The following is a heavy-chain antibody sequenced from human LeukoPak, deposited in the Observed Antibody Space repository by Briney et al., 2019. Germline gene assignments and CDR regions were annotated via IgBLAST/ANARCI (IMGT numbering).Heavy chain of an antibody. CDR3: ARVDYDILTGYYYYYYYGMDV. Sequence: GGSLRLSCAASGFILSNHWMSWVRQAPGKGLEWVANIKQDGSEKYYVDSVKGRFTISRDNAKNSLYLQMNSLRAEDTAVYYCARVDYDILTGYYYYYYYGMDVWGQGTTVTVSS. V-gene: IGHV3-7*03. CDR2: IKQDGSEK. D-gene: IGHD3-9*01. CDR1: GFILSNHW. J-gene: IGHJ6*02.